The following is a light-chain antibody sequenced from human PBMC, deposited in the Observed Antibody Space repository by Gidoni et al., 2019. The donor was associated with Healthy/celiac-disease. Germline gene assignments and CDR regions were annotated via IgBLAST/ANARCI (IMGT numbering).Light chain of an antibody. Sequence: SYVLTQPPSVSVAPGNTARITCGGNNIGSKSVHWYQQKPSQAPVLVIYYDSDRPSGIPERFSGSNSGNTATLTISRVEAGDEADYYCQVWDSSKMVFGGGTKLTVL. CDR2: YDS. CDR1: NIGSKS. V-gene: IGLV3-21*04. CDR3: QVWDSSKMV. J-gene: IGLJ2*01.